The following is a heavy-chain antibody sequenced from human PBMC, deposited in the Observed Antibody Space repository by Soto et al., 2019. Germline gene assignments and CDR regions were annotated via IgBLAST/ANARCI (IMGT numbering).Heavy chain of an antibody. Sequence: QVQLVQSGAEVKKPGSSVKVSCKASGGTFSSYAISWVRQAPGQGLEWMGGIIPIFGTANYEQKFQGRVTITADESTSTAYMELSSLRSEDTAVYYCARVFLPGSGQTGYFDYWGQGTLVTVSS. V-gene: IGHV1-69*12. CDR2: IIPIFGTA. CDR1: GGTFSSYA. CDR3: ARVFLPGSGQTGYFDY. D-gene: IGHD3-10*01. J-gene: IGHJ4*02.